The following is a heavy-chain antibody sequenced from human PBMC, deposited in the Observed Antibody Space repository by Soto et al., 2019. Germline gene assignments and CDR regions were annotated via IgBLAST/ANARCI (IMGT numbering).Heavy chain of an antibody. CDR2: IYYTGGT. CDR3: ASGTLITIAGIDS. D-gene: IGHD6-13*01. Sequence: SETLSLTCNVSGVTIRGYYLNWIRQPPGKTLEWIGSIYYTGGTNYNPSLKSRVTISVDTSKNHFSLKFNSLTAADTAVYYCASGTLITIAGIDSWGKGTPVTVSS. CDR1: GVTIRGYY. J-gene: IGHJ4*02. V-gene: IGHV4-59*01.